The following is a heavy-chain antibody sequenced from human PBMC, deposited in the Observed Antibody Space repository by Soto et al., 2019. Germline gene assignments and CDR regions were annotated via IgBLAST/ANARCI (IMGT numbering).Heavy chain of an antibody. J-gene: IGHJ4*02. V-gene: IGHV3-11*01. CDR2: ISSSGSTI. D-gene: IGHD3-10*02. Sequence: QVQLVESGGGLVKPGGSLRLSCAASGFTFSDYYMSWIRQAPGKGLEWVSYISSSGSTIYYADSVKGRFTISRDNAKNSLYLQMISLRAYDPAVDYCARDQYVWVAADKGFAYWGQGTLVTVSS. CDR3: ARDQYVWVAADKGFAY. CDR1: GFTFSDYY.